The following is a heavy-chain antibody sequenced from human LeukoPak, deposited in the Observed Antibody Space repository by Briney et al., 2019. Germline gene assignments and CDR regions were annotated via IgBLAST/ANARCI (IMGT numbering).Heavy chain of an antibody. J-gene: IGHJ4*02. Sequence: QTGGSLRLSCAASGFTFSRYHMSWVRQAPGKGLEWVSAISDGGRTYYADAVRGRFTISRDNSKNTVYLQMNTLRVDDTAVYYCAKDSSVVVAADEYWGQGTLVTVSS. CDR3: AKDSSVVVAADEY. D-gene: IGHD2-15*01. CDR1: GFTFSRYH. V-gene: IGHV3-23*01. CDR2: ISDGGRT.